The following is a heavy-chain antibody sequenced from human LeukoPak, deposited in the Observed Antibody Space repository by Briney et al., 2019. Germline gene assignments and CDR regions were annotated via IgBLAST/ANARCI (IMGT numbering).Heavy chain of an antibody. J-gene: IGHJ5*02. CDR2: INPSAGST. CDR3: ARGGHLRYGDTQNWFDP. CDR1: GYTFTDYY. D-gene: IGHD4-17*01. V-gene: IGHV1-46*01. Sequence: GASVNVSCKASGYTFTDYYMHWVRQAPGQGLEWMGVINPSAGSTRYAQKFQGRVTMTRDTSKSTVYMELSSLRSEGTAVYYCARGGHLRYGDTQNWFDPWGQGTLVTVSS.